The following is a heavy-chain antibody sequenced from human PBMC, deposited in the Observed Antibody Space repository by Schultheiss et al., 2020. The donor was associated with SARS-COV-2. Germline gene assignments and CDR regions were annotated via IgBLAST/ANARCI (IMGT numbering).Heavy chain of an antibody. Sequence: SETLSLTCAVYGGSFSGYYWSWIRQPPGKGLEWIGYIYYSGSTNYNPSLKSRVTISVDTSKNQFSLKLSSVTAADTAVYYCARRGKYCSSTSCYKAYYYYYMDVWGKGTTVTVSS. J-gene: IGHJ6*03. CDR2: IYYSGST. CDR1: GGSFSGYY. V-gene: IGHV4-34*01. CDR3: ARRGKYCSSTSCYKAYYYYYMDV. D-gene: IGHD2-2*02.